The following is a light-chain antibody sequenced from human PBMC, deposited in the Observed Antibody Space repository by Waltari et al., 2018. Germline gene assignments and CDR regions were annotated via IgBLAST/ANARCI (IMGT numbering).Light chain of an antibody. CDR2: GAS. CDR3: QQYGSSPRYS. J-gene: IGKJ2*03. Sequence: EIVLTQSPGTLSLSPGERATLSCRVSQSVSSNYLAWYQQKPGLAPRLLIYGASSRATGIPDRFSGSGSGTDFTLTISRLEPEDFAVYYCQQYGSSPRYSFGQGTKLEIK. V-gene: IGKV3-20*01. CDR1: QSVSSNY.